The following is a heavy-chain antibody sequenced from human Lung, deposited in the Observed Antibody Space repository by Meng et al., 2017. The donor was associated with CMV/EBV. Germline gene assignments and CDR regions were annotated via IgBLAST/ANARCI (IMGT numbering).Heavy chain of an antibody. CDR2: IYHSGST. Sequence: QVQLQESGPGLVKPSGTLSLTCAVSGGSISSSNLWTWVRQVPGKGPEWIGEIYHSGSTNYNPSLKSRVTISVDKFKNQFSLKLGSVTAADTAVYYCARIERRRILKYCGSDCSTTDYWGQGTLVTVSS. CDR1: GGSISSSNL. D-gene: IGHD2-21*02. J-gene: IGHJ4*02. V-gene: IGHV4-4*02. CDR3: ARIERRRILKYCGSDCSTTDY.